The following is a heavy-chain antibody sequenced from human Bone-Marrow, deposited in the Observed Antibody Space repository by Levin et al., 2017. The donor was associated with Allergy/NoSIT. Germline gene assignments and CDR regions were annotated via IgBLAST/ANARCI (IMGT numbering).Heavy chain of an antibody. J-gene: IGHJ5*02. CDR1: GGSISSSSYY. CDR3: ARDLGWFDP. V-gene: IGHV4-39*07. Sequence: PSETLSLTCTVSGGSISSSSYYWGWIRQPPGTGLEWIGSIYYSGSTYYNPSLKSRVTISVDTSKNQFSLKLSSVTAADTAVYYCARDLGWFDPWGQGTLVTVSS. D-gene: IGHD7-27*01. CDR2: IYYSGST.